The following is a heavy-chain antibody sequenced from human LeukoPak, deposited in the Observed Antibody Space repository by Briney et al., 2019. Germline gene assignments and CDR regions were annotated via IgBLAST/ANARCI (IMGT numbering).Heavy chain of an antibody. J-gene: IGHJ5*02. CDR3: ARAITGTTGDNWFDP. V-gene: IGHV4-34*01. Sequence: SETLSLTCAVYGGSFSGYYWSWIRQPPGKGLEWIGEINHSGSTNYNPSLKSRVTMSVDTSKNQFSLKLSSVTAADTAVYHCARAITGTTGDNWFDPWGQGTLVTVSS. D-gene: IGHD1-7*01. CDR2: INHSGST. CDR1: GGSFSGYY.